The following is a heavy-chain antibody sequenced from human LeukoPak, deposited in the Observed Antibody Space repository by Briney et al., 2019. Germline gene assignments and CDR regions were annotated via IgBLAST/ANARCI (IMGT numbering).Heavy chain of an antibody. Sequence: GGSLRLSCAASGFTFSSFPMSWVRQAPGKGLEWVSSISGSGGNTYYAASVEGRFTISRDYSKDTLSLQMNSLRAEDTAVYYCAKDWGWGAADAFDIWGQGTMVTVSS. CDR1: GFTFSSFP. CDR2: ISGSGGNT. CDR3: AKDWGWGAADAFDI. J-gene: IGHJ3*02. V-gene: IGHV3-23*01. D-gene: IGHD3-16*01.